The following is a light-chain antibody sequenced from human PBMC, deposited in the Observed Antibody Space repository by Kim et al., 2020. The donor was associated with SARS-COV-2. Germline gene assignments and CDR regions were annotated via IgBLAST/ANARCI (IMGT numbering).Light chain of an antibody. V-gene: IGLV2-14*03. CDR1: TSDAYKY. CDR2: DVS. Sequence: QSVLTQPASVSGSPGQSITISCTGTTSDAYKYVSWYQQHPGKAPKLIIYDVSSRPLGVSNRFSGSKSANTASLTISGLLPEDEADYFCSSYTSTSTLKSFGGGTQRTV. J-gene: IGLJ2*01. CDR3: SSYTSTSTLKS.